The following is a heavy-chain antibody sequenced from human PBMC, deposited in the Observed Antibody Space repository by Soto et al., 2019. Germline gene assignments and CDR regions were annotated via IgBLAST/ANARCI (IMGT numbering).Heavy chain of an antibody. V-gene: IGHV1-69*06. D-gene: IGHD4-17*01. CDR2: IIPIFGTA. Sequence: QVQLVQSGAEVKKPGSSVKVSCKASGGTFSSYAISWVRQAPGKGLEWRGGIIPIFGTANYAQKFQGRVTITADKSTSTAYMELSSLRSEDTAVYYCARGLYGDQYYYYYGMDVWGQGTTVTVSS. CDR3: ARGLYGDQYYYYYGMDV. J-gene: IGHJ6*02. CDR1: GGTFSSYA.